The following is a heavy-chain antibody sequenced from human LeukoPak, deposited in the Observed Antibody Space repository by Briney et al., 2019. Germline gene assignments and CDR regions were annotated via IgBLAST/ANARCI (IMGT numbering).Heavy chain of an antibody. J-gene: IGHJ4*02. V-gene: IGHV3-66*01. CDR1: GFTVSSNY. Sequence: GGSLRLSCAASGFTVSSNYINWVRQAPGKGLEWVSLIYGSTSADYADSVKGRFTISRDTSMNTVYLQMNSLRAEDTAVYYCARLNFGDDYWGQGTLVTVSP. CDR2: IYGSTSA. D-gene: IGHD4-17*01. CDR3: ARLNFGDDY.